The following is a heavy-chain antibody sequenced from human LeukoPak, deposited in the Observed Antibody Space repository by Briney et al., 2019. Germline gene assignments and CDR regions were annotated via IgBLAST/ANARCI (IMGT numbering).Heavy chain of an antibody. V-gene: IGHV3-33*06. Sequence: GGSLRLSFAAFGFTLISYGMHWVRQAPGKGLEWVAVIWYDGSNKYYADSVKGRFTISRDNSKNTLYLQMNSLRAEDTAVYYCAKSKGELDYYYYMDVWGKGTTVTVSS. CDR1: GFTLISYG. J-gene: IGHJ6*03. CDR3: AKSKGELDYYYYMDV. D-gene: IGHD3-16*01. CDR2: IWYDGSNK.